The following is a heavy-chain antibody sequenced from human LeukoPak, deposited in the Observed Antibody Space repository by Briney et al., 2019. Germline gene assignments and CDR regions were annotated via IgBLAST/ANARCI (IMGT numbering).Heavy chain of an antibody. CDR2: IYHSGNT. Sequence: SETLSLTCAVSGGSIGSGDYSWSWIRQPPGKGLEWIGYIYHSGNTYYNPSLKSRVTISLDRSKNQFSLKLTSVTAADMAVYYCAGAPGYYGSGSPYFDYWGQGTLVTVSS. CDR3: AGAPGYYGSGSPYFDY. J-gene: IGHJ4*02. V-gene: IGHV4-30-2*01. CDR1: GGSIGSGDYS. D-gene: IGHD3-10*01.